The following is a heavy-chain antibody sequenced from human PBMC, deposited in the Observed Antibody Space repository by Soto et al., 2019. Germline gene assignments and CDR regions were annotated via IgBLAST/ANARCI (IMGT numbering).Heavy chain of an antibody. D-gene: IGHD1-1*01. CDR1: GYTFTSYG. Sequence: QVQLVQSGGEVKKPGASVKVSCKTSGYTFTSYGITWVRQAPGQGLEWMGWISTYNGYTDYAQKLQGRVTMTTYTSKGTVYMELSSLRSEDTAVYYCARGGTTGKGGLDFWGQGTLVTVSS. V-gene: IGHV1-18*01. CDR2: ISTYNGYT. J-gene: IGHJ4*02. CDR3: ARGGTTGKGGLDF.